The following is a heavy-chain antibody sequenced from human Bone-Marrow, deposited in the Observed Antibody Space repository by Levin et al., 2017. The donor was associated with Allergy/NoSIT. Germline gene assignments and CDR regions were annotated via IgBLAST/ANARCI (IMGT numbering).Heavy chain of an antibody. CDR3: ARDQGCGGDCDPGMSEGGMDV. CDR2: IADDGINK. D-gene: IGHD2-21*02. Sequence: PGGSLRLSCAASGFTFNNHGIHWVRQAPGKGLEWVAVIADDGINKYYADSLKGRFTISRDNSKNTVDLHMKSLGSEDTAVYYCARDQGCGGDCDPGMSEGGMDVWGQGTTVIVSS. J-gene: IGHJ6*02. CDR1: GFTFNNHG. V-gene: IGHV3-30*03.